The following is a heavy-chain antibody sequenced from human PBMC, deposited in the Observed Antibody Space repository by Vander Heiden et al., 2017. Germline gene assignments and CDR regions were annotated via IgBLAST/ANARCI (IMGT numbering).Heavy chain of an antibody. V-gene: IGHV4-34*01. D-gene: IGHD3-10*01. CDR2: INHSGST. J-gene: IGHJ6*02. Sequence: QMHLRQWGAGLLKTSATLSLTCAVHGGSFSGYCWRGIRQPPGKGLEWIGEINHSGSTNYNPSLKSRVTISVDTSKNQFSLKLSSVTAADTAVYYCARGLGRWFGELLSGYYYGMDVWGQGTTVTVSS. CDR1: GGSFSGYC. CDR3: ARGLGRWFGELLSGYYYGMDV.